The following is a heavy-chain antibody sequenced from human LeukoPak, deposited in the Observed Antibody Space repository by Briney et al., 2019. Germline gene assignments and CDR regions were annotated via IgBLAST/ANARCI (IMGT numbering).Heavy chain of an antibody. D-gene: IGHD3-16*01. CDR2: INSHGSEA. Sequence: QAGGSLRLSCAASGFTFSTYWMHWVRQAPGKGLVWVSRINSHGSEASYADSVKGRFTISRDNAKNTLYLQMNSLRAEDTAVYYCAREFYLHSDNYDSGNWGQGTLVTVSS. CDR1: GFTFSTYW. V-gene: IGHV3-74*01. CDR3: AREFYLHSDNYDSGN. J-gene: IGHJ4*02.